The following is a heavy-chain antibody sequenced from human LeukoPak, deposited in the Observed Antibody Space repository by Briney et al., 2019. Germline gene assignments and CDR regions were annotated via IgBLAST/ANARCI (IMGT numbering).Heavy chain of an antibody. D-gene: IGHD3-10*02. CDR3: ATDVRGLVPYYFDF. J-gene: IGHJ4*02. Sequence: SETLSLTCAVSGGSISSYYWNWIRQPPGKGLEWIGYIYHSGSTNYNPSLKSRVAISIDTSKNQLSLKLSSVTAADTAVYYCATDVRGLVPYYFDFWGQGTLVTVSS. CDR1: GGSISSYY. CDR2: IYHSGST. V-gene: IGHV4-59*01.